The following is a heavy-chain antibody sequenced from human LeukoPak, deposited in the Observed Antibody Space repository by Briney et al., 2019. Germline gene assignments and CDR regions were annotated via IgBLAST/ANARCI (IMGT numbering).Heavy chain of an antibody. D-gene: IGHD3-10*01. V-gene: IGHV4-4*02. J-gene: IGHJ4*02. CDR2: IYHSGST. CDR1: GGSISSSNW. Sequence: PSGTLSLTCAVSGGSISSSNWWSWVRQPPGKGLEWIGEIYHSGSTNYNPSLKSRVTISVDKSKNQFSLKLSSVTAEDTAVYYCASLITMVRGGYGSYWGQGTLVTVSS. CDR3: ASLITMVRGGYGSY.